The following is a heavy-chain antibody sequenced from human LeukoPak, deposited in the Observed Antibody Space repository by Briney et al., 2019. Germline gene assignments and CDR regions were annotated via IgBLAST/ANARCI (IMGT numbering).Heavy chain of an antibody. CDR2: IIPIFGTA. CDR3: ARGPGYDLAEYFQH. J-gene: IGHJ1*01. Sequence: ASVKVSCKASGYTFTSYAISWVRQAPGQGLEWMGGIIPIFGTANYAQKFQGRVTITADESTSTAYMELSSLRSEDTAVYYCARGPGYDLAEYFQHWGQGTLVTVSS. D-gene: IGHD2-2*01. CDR1: GYTFTSYA. V-gene: IGHV1-69*13.